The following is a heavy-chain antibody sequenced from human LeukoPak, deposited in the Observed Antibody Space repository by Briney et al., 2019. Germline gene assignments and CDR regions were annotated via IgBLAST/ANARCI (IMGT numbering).Heavy chain of an antibody. CDR1: GATLNIGHA. CDR3: SPCGHAYDWFGP. J-gene: IGHJ5*02. CDR2: IIPFLGEV. Sequence: SVKVSCKAFGATLNIGHAFIWARQAPGQGLQWMGRIIPFLGEVNYAQNFQGRVSFTADKSTATMYMEMKSLRPDDTAIYYCSPCGHAYDWFGPWGQGTLVTVSS. D-gene: IGHD5-12*01. V-gene: IGHV1-69*04.